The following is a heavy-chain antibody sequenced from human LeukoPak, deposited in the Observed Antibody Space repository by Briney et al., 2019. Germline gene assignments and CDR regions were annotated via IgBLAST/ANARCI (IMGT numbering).Heavy chain of an antibody. J-gene: IGHJ4*02. CDR1: GGSISSYY. V-gene: IGHV4-59*01. CDR3: ARDRPNYYDSSGTFDY. Sequence: PSETLSLTCTVSGGSISSYYWSWIRQPPGKGLEWIGYIYYSGSTNYNPSLKSRVTISVDTSKNQFSLKLSSVTAADTAVYYCARDRPNYYDSSGTFDYWGQGTLVTVSS. CDR2: IYYSGST. D-gene: IGHD3-22*01.